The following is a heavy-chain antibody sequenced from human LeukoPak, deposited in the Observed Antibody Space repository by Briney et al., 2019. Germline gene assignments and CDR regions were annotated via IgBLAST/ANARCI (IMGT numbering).Heavy chain of an antibody. D-gene: IGHD6-19*01. CDR1: GGSISSYY. J-gene: IGHJ5*02. Sequence: SETLSLTCTVSGGSISSYYWSWIRQPPGKGLEWIGYIYYSGSSNYNPSLKSRVTISVDTSKNQFSLKLSSVTAADTAVYYCARGAVAGGRWFDPWGQGSLVTVSS. CDR2: IYYSGSS. V-gene: IGHV4-59*01. CDR3: ARGAVAGGRWFDP.